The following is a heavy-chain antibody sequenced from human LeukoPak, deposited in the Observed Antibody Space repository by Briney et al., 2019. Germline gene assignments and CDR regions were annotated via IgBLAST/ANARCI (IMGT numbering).Heavy chain of an antibody. D-gene: IGHD3-3*01. CDR2: ISSSSSYI. CDR1: GFTFSSYS. V-gene: IGHV3-21*01. J-gene: IGHJ6*02. CDR3: ARDYDFWSGYPFRPYGTDV. Sequence: GGSLRLSCAASGFTFSSYSMNWVRQAPGKGLEWVSSISSSSSYIYYADSVKGRFTISRDNAKNSLYLQMNSLRAEDTAVYYCARDYDFWSGYPFRPYGTDVWGQGTTVTVSS.